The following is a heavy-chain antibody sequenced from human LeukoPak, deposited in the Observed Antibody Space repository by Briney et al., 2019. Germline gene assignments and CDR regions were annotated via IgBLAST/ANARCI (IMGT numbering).Heavy chain of an antibody. CDR1: GYSISSGYY. V-gene: IGHV4-38-2*02. J-gene: IGHJ5*02. D-gene: IGHD3-9*01. CDR2: IYYSGST. Sequence: PSETLSLTCTVSGYSISSGYYWGWIRQPPGKGLEWIGSIYYSGSTYYNPSLKSRVTISVDTSKNQFSLKLSSVTAADTAVYYCARAPGYDILTGYPGKNNWFDPWGQGTLVTVSS. CDR3: ARAPGYDILTGYPGKNNWFDP.